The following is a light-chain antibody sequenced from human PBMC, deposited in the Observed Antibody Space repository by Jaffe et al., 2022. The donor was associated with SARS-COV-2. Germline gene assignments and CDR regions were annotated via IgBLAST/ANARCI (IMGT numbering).Light chain of an antibody. CDR2: GAS. CDR1: QSITNS. V-gene: IGKV1-39*01. CDR3: QQSYSIPPFT. J-gene: IGKJ2*01. Sequence: DIQMTQSPSSLSASVGDRVTITCRASQSITNSLNWYRQKPGTAPNLLIFGASSLQTGVPSRFSGSGSGTNFTLTIDSLQPEDFATYYCQQSYSIPPFTFGQGTKLEI.